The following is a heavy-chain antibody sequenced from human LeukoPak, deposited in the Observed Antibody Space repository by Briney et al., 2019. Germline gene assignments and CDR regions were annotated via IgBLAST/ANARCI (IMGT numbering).Heavy chain of an antibody. CDR1: GYTFTGYY. Sequence: GASVKVSCKASGYTFTGYYMHWVRQAPGQGLEWMGWINPNSGGTNYAQKFQGRVTMTRDTSISTAYMELSRLRSDDTAVYYCVRETYCSSTSCYTFLDYWGQGTLVTVSS. CDR3: VRETYCSSTSCYTFLDY. D-gene: IGHD2-2*02. CDR2: INPNSGGT. J-gene: IGHJ4*02. V-gene: IGHV1-2*02.